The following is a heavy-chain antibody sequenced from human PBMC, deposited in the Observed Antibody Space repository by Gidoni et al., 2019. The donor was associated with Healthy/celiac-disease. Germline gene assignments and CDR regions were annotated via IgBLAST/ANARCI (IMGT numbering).Heavy chain of an antibody. CDR1: GGSISSGGYY. V-gene: IGHV4-31*03. CDR3: ARAKGCYSGYDEGAFDI. Sequence: QVQLQESGPGLVKPSQTLSLTCTVSGGSISSGGYYWSWLRQHPGKCLEWIGYIYYSGSTYYNQSVKSRGTISVDTSNNQFSLKLSSVTAADTAVYYWARAKGCYSGYDEGAFDIWGQGTMVTVSS. J-gene: IGHJ3*02. D-gene: IGHD5-12*01. CDR2: IYYSGST.